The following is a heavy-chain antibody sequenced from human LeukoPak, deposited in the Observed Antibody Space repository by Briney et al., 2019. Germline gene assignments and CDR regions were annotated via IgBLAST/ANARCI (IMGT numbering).Heavy chain of an antibody. J-gene: IGHJ3*02. Sequence: GGSLRFSCAAAGFTFCTYSMNWVRQAPGKGLEWVSYISSSSSTIYYADSVKGRFTISRDNARNSLYLQMNSLRAKDTAVYYCAEGPYYDILTGYSSDAFHIWGQGTVVTVSS. CDR3: AEGPYYDILTGYSSDAFHI. D-gene: IGHD3-9*01. V-gene: IGHV3-48*01. CDR2: ISSSSSTI. CDR1: GFTFCTYS.